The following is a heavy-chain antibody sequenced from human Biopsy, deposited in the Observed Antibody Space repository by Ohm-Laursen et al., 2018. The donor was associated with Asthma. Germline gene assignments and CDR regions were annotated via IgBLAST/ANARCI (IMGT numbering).Heavy chain of an antibody. Sequence: SSVKVSCKASGGTFTTYSISWVRQAPGQGLVWMGGIIPLIGIPNYAQKFQGRVTITADASTNTAYMDLSSLRSEDTAVYYCASPLGDYYDSSGYYYASLGYWGLGTLVIVSS. D-gene: IGHD3-22*01. CDR2: IIPLIGIP. V-gene: IGHV1-69*01. CDR1: GGTFTTYS. CDR3: ASPLGDYYDSSGYYYASLGY. J-gene: IGHJ4*02.